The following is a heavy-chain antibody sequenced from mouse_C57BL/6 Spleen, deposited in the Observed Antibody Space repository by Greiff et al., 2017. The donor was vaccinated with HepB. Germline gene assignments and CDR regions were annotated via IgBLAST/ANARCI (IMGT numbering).Heavy chain of an antibody. J-gene: IGHJ4*01. CDR1: GYTFTSYW. CDR3: ARSGGLRGYAMDY. CDR2: IHPNSGST. V-gene: IGHV1-64*01. Sequence: QVQLKQPGAELVKPGASVKLSCKASGYTFTSYWMHWVKQRPGQGLEWIGMIHPNSGSTNYNEKFKSKATLTVDKSSSTAYMQLSSLTSEDSAVYYCARSGGLRGYAMDYWGQGTSVTVSS. D-gene: IGHD2-4*01.